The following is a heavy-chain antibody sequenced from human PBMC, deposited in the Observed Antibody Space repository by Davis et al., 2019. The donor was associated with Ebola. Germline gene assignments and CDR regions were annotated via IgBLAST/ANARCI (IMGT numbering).Heavy chain of an antibody. CDR1: GGSVSSGNYH. CDR2: IHYSGST. J-gene: IGHJ5*02. V-gene: IGHV4-61*01. D-gene: IGHD1-1*01. Sequence: PSETLSLTCTVSGGSVSSGNYHWSWIRQPPGKGLEWIGYIHYSGSTNYNPSLKSRVTISVDTSKNQFSLKLSSVTAADTAVYYCARGRNGDWFDPWGQGTLVTVSS. CDR3: ARGRNGDWFDP.